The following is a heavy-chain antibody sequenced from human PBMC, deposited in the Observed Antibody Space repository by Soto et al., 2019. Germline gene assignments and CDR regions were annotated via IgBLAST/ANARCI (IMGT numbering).Heavy chain of an antibody. V-gene: IGHV4-38-2*02. CDR3: ARDMHAGFTHYLDP. CDR2: IYHSGTT. J-gene: IGHJ5*02. Sequence: PSETLSLTCAVSGDSITSIYHWAWIREHPGRGLEWVASIYHSGTTYYNPSLKSRVTISVDTSKNQFSLNLRSVTAADSAVYYCARDMHAGFTHYLDPWGQGTLVPVSS. D-gene: IGHD1-26*01. CDR1: GDSITSIYH.